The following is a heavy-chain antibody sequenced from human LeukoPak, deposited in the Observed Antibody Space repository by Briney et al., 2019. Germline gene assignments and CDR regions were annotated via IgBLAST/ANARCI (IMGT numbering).Heavy chain of an antibody. CDR2: MNPNSGNT. V-gene: IGHV1-8*01. CDR1: GYTFTSYD. Sequence: ASVKVSCKASGYTFTSYDINWVRQATGQGLEWTGWMNPNSGNTGYAQKFQGRVTMTRNTSISTAYMELSSLRSEDTAVYYCARAPEWGKANYYYYMDVWGKGTTVTVSS. CDR3: ARAPEWGKANYYYYMDV. D-gene: IGHD1-26*01. J-gene: IGHJ6*03.